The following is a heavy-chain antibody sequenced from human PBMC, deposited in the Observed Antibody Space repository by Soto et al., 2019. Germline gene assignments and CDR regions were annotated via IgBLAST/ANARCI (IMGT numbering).Heavy chain of an antibody. Sequence: SETLSLTCTVSGGPISSSSYYWGRIRQPPGKGLEWIGSIYYSGSTYYNPSLKSRVTISVDTSKNQFSLKLSSVTAADTAVYYCARHPNSGYEIDDHDYWGQGTLVTVSS. D-gene: IGHD5-12*01. J-gene: IGHJ4*02. V-gene: IGHV4-39*01. CDR1: GGPISSSSYY. CDR3: ARHPNSGYEIDDHDY. CDR2: IYYSGST.